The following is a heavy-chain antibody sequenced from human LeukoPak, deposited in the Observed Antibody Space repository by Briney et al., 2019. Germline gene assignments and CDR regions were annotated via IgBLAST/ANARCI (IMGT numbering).Heavy chain of an antibody. CDR2: IFYSGST. D-gene: IGHD3-10*01. V-gene: IGHV4-61*05. J-gene: IGHJ5*02. Sequence: SETLSLTCTVSSGSISTSNYYWGWVRQPPGKALEWIGNIFYSGSTNYKPSLKSRVTISVDPSKNQFSLKLSSVTASVTAVYYCARGGYYGSGNDFRFDPWGQGTLVTVSS. CDR1: SGSISTSNYY. CDR3: ARGGYYGSGNDFRFDP.